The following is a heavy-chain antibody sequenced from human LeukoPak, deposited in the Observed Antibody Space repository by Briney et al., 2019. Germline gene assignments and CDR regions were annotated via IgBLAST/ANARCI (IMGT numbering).Heavy chain of an antibody. V-gene: IGHV4-30-4*01. CDR1: GGTDSSVDYY. D-gene: IGHD3-9*01. CDR2: IYYSGST. J-gene: IGHJ6*02. CDR3: ARVGDDILTGPYYYYGMDV. Sequence: PSQTLSLTCTVSGGTDSSVDYYWSWIRAPPGKGLELLGYIYYSGSTYYNPSLKSRVTISVDTSKNQFSLKLSSVTAADTAVYYCARVGDDILTGPYYYYGMDVWGQGTTVTVSS.